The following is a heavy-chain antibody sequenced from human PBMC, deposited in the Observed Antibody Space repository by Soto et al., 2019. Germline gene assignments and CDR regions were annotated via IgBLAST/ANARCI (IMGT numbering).Heavy chain of an antibody. V-gene: IGHV1-69*06. D-gene: IGHD6-19*01. Sequence: RASVKVSCKASGGTFSGYAISWVRQAPGQGLEWMGGIIPIFGTANYAQKFQGRVTITADKSTSTAYMELSSLRSEDTAVYYCAIFRVTGIAVARRAPAYWGQGTLVTVSS. CDR3: AIFRVTGIAVARRAPAY. J-gene: IGHJ4*02. CDR1: GGTFSGYA. CDR2: IIPIFGTA.